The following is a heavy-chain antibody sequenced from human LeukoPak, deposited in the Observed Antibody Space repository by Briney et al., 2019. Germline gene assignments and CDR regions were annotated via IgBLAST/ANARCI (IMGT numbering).Heavy chain of an antibody. CDR3: ARDSPTGILDY. CDR1: GFTVSSNY. CDR2: IYSGGST. D-gene: IGHD1-1*01. J-gene: IGHJ4*02. Sequence: GGSLRLSCAASGFTVSSNYTSWVRQAPGKGLEWVSVIYSGGSTYDADSVKGRFTISRDNSKNTLYLQMNSLRAEDTAVYYCARDSPTGILDYWGQGTLVTVSS. V-gene: IGHV3-53*01.